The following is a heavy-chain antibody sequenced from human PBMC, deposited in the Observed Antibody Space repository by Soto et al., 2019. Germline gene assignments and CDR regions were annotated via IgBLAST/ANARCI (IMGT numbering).Heavy chain of an antibody. V-gene: IGHV3-23*01. Sequence: GGSLRLSCAASGFTFSSYAMSWVRQAPGKGLEWVSAISGSGGSTYYADSVKGRFTISRDNAKNSLYLQMNSLRAEDTAVYYCARDRGYDAHDYYYNAMDVWGQGTTVTVSS. CDR3: ARDRGYDAHDYYYNAMDV. CDR1: GFTFSSYA. J-gene: IGHJ6*02. CDR2: ISGSGGST. D-gene: IGHD2-15*01.